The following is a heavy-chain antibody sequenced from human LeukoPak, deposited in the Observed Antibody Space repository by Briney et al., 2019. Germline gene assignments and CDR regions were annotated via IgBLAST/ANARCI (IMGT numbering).Heavy chain of an antibody. CDR3: AREKARDGYENDAFDI. V-gene: IGHV1-2*02. D-gene: IGHD5-24*01. CDR1: GCTFTCYY. J-gene: IGHJ3*02. CDR2: INPNSGGT. Sequence: ASVKVSCKASGCTFTCYYMHWVRQAPGQGLEWMGWINPNSGGTNYAQMFQGRVSMTRDTSISTAYMELSRLRSDDTAVYYCAREKARDGYENDAFDIWGQGTMVTVSS.